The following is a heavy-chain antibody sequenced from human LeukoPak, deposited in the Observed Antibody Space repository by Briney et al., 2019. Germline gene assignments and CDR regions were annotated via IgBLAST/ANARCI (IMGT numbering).Heavy chain of an antibody. CDR3: AKDIGSYYDY. D-gene: IGHD3-10*01. J-gene: IGHJ4*02. V-gene: IGHV3-30*02. Sequence: GGSLRLSCAASGFTFSNYGIHWVRQAPGKGLEWVAFIRYDGSKKYYADSVKGRFTISRDNSKNTLYLEMNSLRAEDTAVYYCAKDIGSYYDYWGQGILVTVSS. CDR1: GFTFSNYG. CDR2: IRYDGSKK.